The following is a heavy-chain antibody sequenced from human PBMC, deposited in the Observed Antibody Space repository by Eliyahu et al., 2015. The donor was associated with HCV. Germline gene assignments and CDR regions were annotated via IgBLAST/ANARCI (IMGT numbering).Heavy chain of an antibody. V-gene: IGHV4-39*01. CDR2: IYYSGNT. CDR1: GGSISSSSYW. D-gene: IGHD3-3*01. Sequence: QLQLQESGPGLVKPSETLSLTCTVSGGSISSSSYWWGWIRQPPGKGLEWIGSIYYSGNTYYNPSLKSRVTMSIDTSKNQFSLKLSSVTAADTAVYYCARLDYGSGYYGYYFDYWGQGTLVTVSS. J-gene: IGHJ4*02. CDR3: ARLDYGSGYYGYYFDY.